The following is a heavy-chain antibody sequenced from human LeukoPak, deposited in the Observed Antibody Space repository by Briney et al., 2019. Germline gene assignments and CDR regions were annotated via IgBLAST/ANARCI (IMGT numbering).Heavy chain of an antibody. J-gene: IGHJ6*03. CDR1: GFTVSSNY. V-gene: IGHV3-53*01. CDR2: IYSGGST. D-gene: IGHD3-10*01. CDR3: ARPVRSLGSGGRSMDV. Sequence: GGSLRLSCAASGFTVSSNYMSWVRQAPGKGLEWVSVIYSGGSTYYADSVKGRFTISRDNAKNTLYLQMNSLRAEDTAVYYCARPVRSLGSGGRSMDVWGKGTTVTISS.